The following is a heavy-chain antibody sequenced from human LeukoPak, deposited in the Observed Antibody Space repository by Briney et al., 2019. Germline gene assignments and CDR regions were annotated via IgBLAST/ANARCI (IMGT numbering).Heavy chain of an antibody. CDR3: ARHSLLITVAGTDY. CDR1: GGSISSYY. J-gene: IGHJ4*02. Sequence: SETLSLTCTVSGGSISSYYWSWLRQPPGKGLEWFGYIYYSGSTYYNPSLKSRVIISVDTSKNQFSLKLRSVTAADTAVYYCARHSLLITVAGTDYWGQGTLVTVSS. D-gene: IGHD6-19*01. CDR2: IYYSGST. V-gene: IGHV4-59*08.